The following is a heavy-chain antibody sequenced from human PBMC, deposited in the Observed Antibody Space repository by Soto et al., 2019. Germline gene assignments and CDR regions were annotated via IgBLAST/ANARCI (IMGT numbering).Heavy chain of an antibody. D-gene: IGHD6-13*01. Sequence: PSETLSLTCTVSGASMNSYHWSWIRQPSRKGLEWIGHIHRSGSTNYNPSLKSRVTMSVDTSKNQFSLRLMSLTAADTAVYYCARDQGVAAAGITWFDPWGQGSLVTVSS. J-gene: IGHJ5*02. CDR2: IHRSGST. CDR3: ARDQGVAAAGITWFDP. V-gene: IGHV4-4*07. CDR1: GASMNSYH.